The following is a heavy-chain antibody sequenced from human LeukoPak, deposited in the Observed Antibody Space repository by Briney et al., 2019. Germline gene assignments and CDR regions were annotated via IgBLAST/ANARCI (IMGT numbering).Heavy chain of an antibody. CDR2: IKQDGSEI. CDR1: GFTFSTYW. D-gene: IGHD3-10*01. CDR3: AKFFLPYLAGGTGSR. J-gene: IGHJ4*02. Sequence: GGSLRLSCTASGFTFSTYWMSWVRQAQGKGLEWVANIKQDGSEIYYVDSVKGRFTISRDNAKNSLYLQMNSLRAEDTALYYCAKFFLPYLAGGTGSRWGQGTLVTVSS. V-gene: IGHV3-7*03.